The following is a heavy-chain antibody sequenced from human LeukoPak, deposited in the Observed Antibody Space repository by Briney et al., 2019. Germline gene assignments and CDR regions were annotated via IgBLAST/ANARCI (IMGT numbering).Heavy chain of an antibody. CDR3: AKEYSGYDFDY. Sequence: GGSLRLSCAASGFTLRSYDMSWVRQAPGKGLEWVAATSGSGGNTYYADSVKGRFTISRDNSKNTLYLQMNSLRAEDTAVYYCAKEYSGYDFDYWGQGALVTVSS. CDR1: GFTLRSYD. CDR2: TSGSGGNT. J-gene: IGHJ4*02. D-gene: IGHD5-12*01. V-gene: IGHV3-23*01.